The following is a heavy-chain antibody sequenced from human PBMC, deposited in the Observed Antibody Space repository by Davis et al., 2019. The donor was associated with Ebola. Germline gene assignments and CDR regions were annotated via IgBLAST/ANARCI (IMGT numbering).Heavy chain of an antibody. Sequence: ASVKVSCKASGYTFTTYNINWLRQAPGQGLEWVGWSTTYNGNTNYAPAFQGRVTMTTDTSTNTAYMDLRNLDFDDTAVYYCARVSSREYCSSTSCFDFWGQGTLVTVSS. CDR3: ARVSSREYCSSTSCFDF. CDR1: GYTFTTYN. J-gene: IGHJ4*03. CDR2: STTYNGNT. D-gene: IGHD2-2*01. V-gene: IGHV1-18*04.